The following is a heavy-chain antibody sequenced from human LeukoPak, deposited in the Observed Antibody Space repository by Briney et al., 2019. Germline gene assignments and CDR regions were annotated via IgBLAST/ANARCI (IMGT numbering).Heavy chain of an antibody. CDR1: GFPFASYA. CDR2: IKSKTDGGTT. V-gene: IGHV3-15*01. D-gene: IGHD6-13*01. Sequence: GGSLRLSCAASGFPFASYAMSWVRQAPGKGLEWVGRIKSKTDGGTTDYAAPVKGRFTISRDDSKNTLYLQMNSLNTEDTAVYYCITDSSGYPDWGQGTLVTVSS. J-gene: IGHJ4*02. CDR3: ITDSSGYPD.